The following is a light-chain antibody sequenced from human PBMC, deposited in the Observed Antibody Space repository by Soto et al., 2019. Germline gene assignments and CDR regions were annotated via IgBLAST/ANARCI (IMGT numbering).Light chain of an antibody. V-gene: IGKV3-15*01. CDR2: GAS. J-gene: IGKJ1*01. CDR3: QQYDNWPPWT. CDR1: QSIRSN. Sequence: EVVMTQSPATLSVSPGERATLSCRASQSIRSNLAWYQQKPGQAPRRLIYGASTRATGIPARFSGSVSGTEFTLTISSLQSEDFAVYYCQQYDNWPPWTFGQGTKVEIK.